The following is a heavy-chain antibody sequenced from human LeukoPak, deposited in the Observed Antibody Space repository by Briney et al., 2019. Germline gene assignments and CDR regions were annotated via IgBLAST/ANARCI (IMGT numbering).Heavy chain of an antibody. CDR2: IRSDSETI. V-gene: IGHV3-48*01. CDR3: ARDHDWVFDY. Sequence: GGSLRLSCAASGFTFSSYAMSWARQAPGKGLEWIAHIRSDSETIVYADSVKGRFTVSRDNAKASLSLQMNNLRAEDTAVYYCARDHDWVFDYWGQGTLVTVSS. J-gene: IGHJ4*02. D-gene: IGHD3-9*01. CDR1: GFTFSSYA.